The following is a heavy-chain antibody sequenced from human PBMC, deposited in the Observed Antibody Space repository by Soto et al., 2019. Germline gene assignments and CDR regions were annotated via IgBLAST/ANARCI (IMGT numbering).Heavy chain of an antibody. CDR2: IYYSGST. J-gene: IGHJ6*02. CDR1: GGSISSGNYY. Sequence: SETLSLTCTVSGGSISSGNYYWSWIRQPPGKGPEWIGYIYYSGSTNYNPSLKSRVTISVDTSKNQFSLKLSSVTAADTAVYYCASSNIAAAGFYYYGMDVWGRGTTVTVSS. CDR3: ASSNIAAAGFYYYGMDV. D-gene: IGHD6-13*01. V-gene: IGHV4-61*01.